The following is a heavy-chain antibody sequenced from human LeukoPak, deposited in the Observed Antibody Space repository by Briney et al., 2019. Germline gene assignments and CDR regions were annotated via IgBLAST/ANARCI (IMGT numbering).Heavy chain of an antibody. CDR3: ARGSGSFFEDFVY. V-gene: IGHV1-69*05. J-gene: IGHJ4*02. Sequence: ASLKLSCKASGRSFSTYGITWVRQAPGQGLEWMGRIIPIFPTPNYAQKFQGRVTITTDESTSTAYMELSSLRSDDTAVYYCARGSGSFFEDFVYWGQGTLVTVSS. CDR1: GRSFSTYG. D-gene: IGHD1-26*01. CDR2: IIPIFPTP.